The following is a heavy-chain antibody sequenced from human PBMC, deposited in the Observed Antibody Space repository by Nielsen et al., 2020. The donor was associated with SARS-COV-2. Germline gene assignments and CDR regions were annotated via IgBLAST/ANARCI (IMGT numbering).Heavy chain of an antibody. V-gene: IGHV1-46*01. Sequence: ASVKVSCKASGYNFTSYYMHWVRHATGQGLEWMGIINPRGGGTSYAQKFQGRVTMTRDTSTSTAYMELSSPRSEDTAVYYCARWGQVAVAGTSYYYYAMDVWGQGTTVTVSS. CDR2: INPRGGGT. CDR1: GYNFTSYY. D-gene: IGHD6-19*01. J-gene: IGHJ6*02. CDR3: ARWGQVAVAGTSYYYYAMDV.